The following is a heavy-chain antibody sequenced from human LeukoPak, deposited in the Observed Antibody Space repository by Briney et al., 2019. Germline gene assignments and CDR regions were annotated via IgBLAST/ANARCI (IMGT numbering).Heavy chain of an antibody. Sequence: ASVKVSCKASGYTFTSYGISWVRQAPGQGLEWMGWISAYNGNTNYAQKLQGRVTMTTDTSTSTAYMELRSLRSDDTAVYYCARDLEDIVVVPDAIVYFQHWGQGTMVTVSS. CDR2: ISAYNGNT. CDR1: GYTFTSYG. CDR3: ARDLEDIVVVPDAIVYFQH. J-gene: IGHJ1*01. V-gene: IGHV1-18*01. D-gene: IGHD2-2*02.